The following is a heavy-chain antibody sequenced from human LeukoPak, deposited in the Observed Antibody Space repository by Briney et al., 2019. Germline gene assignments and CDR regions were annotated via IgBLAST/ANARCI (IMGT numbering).Heavy chain of an antibody. CDR3: AAIADTAMDFDH. Sequence: PGGSLRLSCAASGFTFSSYGLHWVRQAPGKGLEWVALISYDGKNKYYSDSVTGRFTISRDNSKNTLYLQMNSLRGEDTAVYYCAAIADTAMDFDHWGQGTLVTVSS. CDR2: ISYDGKNK. J-gene: IGHJ4*02. D-gene: IGHD5-18*01. CDR1: GFTFSSYG. V-gene: IGHV3-30*03.